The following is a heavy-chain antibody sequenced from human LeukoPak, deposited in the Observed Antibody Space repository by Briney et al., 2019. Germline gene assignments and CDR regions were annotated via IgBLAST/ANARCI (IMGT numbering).Heavy chain of an antibody. D-gene: IGHD4-17*01. J-gene: IGHJ1*01. V-gene: IGHV3-23*01. CDR3: AKTIYGDYVFFQH. CDR1: GFTFSSYA. CDR2: ISGSGGST. Sequence: GSLSLSCAASGFTFSSYAMSWVRQAPGKGLEWVSAISGSGGSTYYADSVKGRFTISRDNSKNTLYLQMNSLRAEDTAVYYCAKTIYGDYVFFQHWGQGTLVTVSS.